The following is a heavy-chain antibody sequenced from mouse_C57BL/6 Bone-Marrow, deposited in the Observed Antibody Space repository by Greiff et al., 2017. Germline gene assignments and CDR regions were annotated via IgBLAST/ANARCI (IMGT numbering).Heavy chain of an antibody. CDR3: ARQGITTVVAPYYFDH. CDR1: GFTFSSYG. J-gene: IGHJ2*01. CDR2: ISSGGSYT. Sequence: EVQLQQSGGDLVKPGGSLKLSCAASGFTFSSYGMSWVRQTPDKRLEWVATISSGGSYTYYPDSVKGRFTISRDNAKNTLYLQMSSLKSEDTAMYYCARQGITTVVAPYYFDHWGQGTTLTVSS. V-gene: IGHV5-6*01. D-gene: IGHD1-1*01.